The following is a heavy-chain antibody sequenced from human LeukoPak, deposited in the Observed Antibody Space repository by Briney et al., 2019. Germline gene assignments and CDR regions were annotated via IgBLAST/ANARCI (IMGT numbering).Heavy chain of an antibody. D-gene: IGHD3-22*01. J-gene: IGHJ4*02. CDR1: GYTFTDYY. CDR3: ARASYYYDSSGYPGYYFDY. Sequence: ASVKVSCKASGYTFTDYYMHWVRQAPGQGLEWMGWINPNSGGTNYAQKFQGRVTMTRDTSISTAYMELSRLRSDDTAVCYCARASYYYDSSGYPGYYFDYWGQGTLVTVSS. V-gene: IGHV1-2*02. CDR2: INPNSGGT.